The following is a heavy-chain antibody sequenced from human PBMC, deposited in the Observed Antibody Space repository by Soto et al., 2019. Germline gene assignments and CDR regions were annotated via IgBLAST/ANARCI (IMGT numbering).Heavy chain of an antibody. Sequence: QAQLVESGGGVVQPGRSLRLSCAASESTFSNSGMHWVRQAPGKGLKWVAVISNDGSDKYYADSVKGRFTISRENSKKTLFLQMNSLRPEDTAVYYCARAPRGFSAYDASLQIDSWGQGTLVTVSS. V-gene: IGHV3-30*03. J-gene: IGHJ4*02. CDR3: ARAPRGFSAYDASLQIDS. CDR2: ISNDGSDK. CDR1: ESTFSNSG. D-gene: IGHD5-12*01.